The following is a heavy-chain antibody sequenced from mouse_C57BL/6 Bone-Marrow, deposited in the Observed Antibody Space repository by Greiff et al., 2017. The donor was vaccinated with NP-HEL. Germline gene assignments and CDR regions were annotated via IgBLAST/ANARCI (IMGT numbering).Heavy chain of an antibody. CDR2: INPSSGYT. CDR1: GYTFTSYW. J-gene: IGHJ1*03. CDR3: ARLRRGVYWYFDV. V-gene: IGHV1-7*01. Sequence: QVQLQQSGAELAKPGASVKLSCKASGYTFTSYWMHWVKQRPGQGLEWIGYINPSSGYTKYNQKFKDKATLTADKSSSTAYMQLSSLTYEDSAVYYCARLRRGVYWYFDVWGTGTTVTVSS. D-gene: IGHD2-12*01.